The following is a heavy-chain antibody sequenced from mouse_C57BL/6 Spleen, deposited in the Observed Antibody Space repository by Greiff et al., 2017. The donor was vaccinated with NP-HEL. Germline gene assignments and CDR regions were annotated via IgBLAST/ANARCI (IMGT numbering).Heavy chain of an antibody. J-gene: IGHJ3*01. CDR2: IYPGDGDT. D-gene: IGHD2-2*01. CDR3: ARGTMVKAWFAY. CDR1: GYAFSSYW. V-gene: IGHV1-80*01. Sequence: QVQLQQSGAELVKPGASVKISCKASGYAFSSYWMNWVKQRPGKGLEWIGQIYPGDGDTNYNGKFKGKATLTADKSSSTAYMQLSSLTSEDSAVYFCARGTMVKAWFAYWGQGTLVTVSA.